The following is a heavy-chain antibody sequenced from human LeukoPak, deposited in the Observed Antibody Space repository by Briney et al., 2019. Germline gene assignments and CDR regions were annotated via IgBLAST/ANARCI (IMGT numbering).Heavy chain of an antibody. Sequence: GGSLRLSCAASGFTFSSYAISWVRQAPGKGLEWVSAISGSGGSTYYADSVKGRFTISRDNSKNTLYLQMNSLRAEDTAVYYCAKKGDSSGWFYYFDYWGQGTLVTVSS. J-gene: IGHJ4*02. CDR2: ISGSGGST. CDR3: AKKGDSSGWFYYFDY. CDR1: GFTFSSYA. V-gene: IGHV3-23*01. D-gene: IGHD6-19*01.